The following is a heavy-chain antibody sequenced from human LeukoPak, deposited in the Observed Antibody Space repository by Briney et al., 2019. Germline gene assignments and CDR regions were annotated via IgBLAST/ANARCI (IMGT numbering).Heavy chain of an antibody. D-gene: IGHD3-22*01. CDR1: GFTFSSYS. CDR3: AREGYYYDSSGYPYPDY. CDR2: ISSSSSYI. J-gene: IGHJ4*02. Sequence: GGSLRLSCAASGFTFSSYSMNWVRQAPGKGQEWVSSISSSSSYIYYADSVKGRFTISRDNAKNSLYPQMNSLRAEDTAVYYCAREGYYYDSSGYPYPDYWGQGTLVTVSS. V-gene: IGHV3-21*01.